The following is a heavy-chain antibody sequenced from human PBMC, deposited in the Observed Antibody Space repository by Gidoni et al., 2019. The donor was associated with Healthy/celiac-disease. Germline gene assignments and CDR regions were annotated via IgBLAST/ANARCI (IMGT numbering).Heavy chain of an antibody. CDR1: GGTFSSYT. CDR2: IIPILGIA. V-gene: IGHV1-69*02. D-gene: IGHD5-12*01. Sequence: QVQLVQSGAEVKKPGSSVKVSCKASGGTFSSYTISWVRQAPGQGLEWMGRIIPILGIANYAQKFQGRVTITADKSTSTAYMELSSLRSEDTAVYYCARGALGATGEVNWFDPWGQGTLVTVSS. J-gene: IGHJ5*02. CDR3: ARGALGATGEVNWFDP.